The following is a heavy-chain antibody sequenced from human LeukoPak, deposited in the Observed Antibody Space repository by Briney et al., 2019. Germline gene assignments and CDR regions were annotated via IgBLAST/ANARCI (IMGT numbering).Heavy chain of an antibody. CDR1: GYSFTSYW. Sequence: GESLKISCKGSGYSFTSYWIGWVRQMPGKGLEWMGIIYPDDSDTRYSPSFQGQVTISADKSISTAYLQWSSLKASDTAMYYCARHGSYYYYYYGMDVWGQGTTVTVSS. V-gene: IGHV5-51*01. CDR2: IYPDDSDT. J-gene: IGHJ6*02. CDR3: ARHGSYYYYYYGMDV.